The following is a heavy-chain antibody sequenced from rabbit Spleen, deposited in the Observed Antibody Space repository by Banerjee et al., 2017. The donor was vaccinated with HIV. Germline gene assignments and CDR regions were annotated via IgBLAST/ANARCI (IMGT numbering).Heavy chain of an antibody. CDR2: IYAGSSGST. Sequence: QSLEESGGGLVKPEGSLTLTCTASGFSFNSGYDMCWVRQAPGKGLEWIACIYAGSSGSTYSATWAKGRFTISKTSSTTVTLQVTSLTVADTATYFCARDTGSSFSSYGMDLWGPGTLVTVS. J-gene: IGHJ6*01. V-gene: IGHV1S40*01. CDR3: ARDTGSSFSSYGMDL. CDR1: GFSFNSGYD. D-gene: IGHD8-1*01.